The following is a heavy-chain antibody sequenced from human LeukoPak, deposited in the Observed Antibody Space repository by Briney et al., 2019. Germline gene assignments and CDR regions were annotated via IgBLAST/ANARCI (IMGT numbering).Heavy chain of an antibody. CDR2: IIPILGIA. Sequence: SVKVSCKASGGTFSSYAISWVRQAPGQGLEWMGRIIPILGIANYAQKFQGRVTITADKSTSTAYMELSSLRSEDAAVYYCARAPPPPTFNYYDSSGYYYGIAASDYWGQGTLVTVSS. V-gene: IGHV1-69*04. D-gene: IGHD3-22*01. J-gene: IGHJ4*02. CDR3: ARAPPPPTFNYYDSSGYYYGIAASDY. CDR1: GGTFSSYA.